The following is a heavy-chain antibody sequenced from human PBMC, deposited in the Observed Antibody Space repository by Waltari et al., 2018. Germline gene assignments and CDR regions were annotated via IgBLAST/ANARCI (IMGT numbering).Heavy chain of an antibody. J-gene: IGHJ3*02. CDR1: GGSISSGGYS. D-gene: IGHD4-17*01. CDR3: ARSYGDYSDAFDI. V-gene: IGHV4-30-2*01. Sequence: QLQLQESGSGLVKPSQTLSLTCAVSGGSISSGGYSWSWIRQPPGKGLEWIGYLYHSGSTYFNPSLKSRVTISVDRSKNQFSLKLSSVTAADTAVYYCARSYGDYSDAFDIWGQGTMVTVSS. CDR2: LYHSGST.